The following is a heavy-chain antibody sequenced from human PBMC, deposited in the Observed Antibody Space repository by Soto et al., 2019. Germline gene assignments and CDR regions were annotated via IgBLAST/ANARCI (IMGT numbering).Heavy chain of an antibody. Sequence: SQTLSLTCAISGDSVSSNSAAWNWIRQSPSRGLEWLGRTYYRSKWYNDYAVSVKSRITINPDTSKNQFSLQLNSVTPEDTAVYYCARAYCSGGRCWAWSNCFDPWGQGTLVTVSS. CDR2: TYYRSKWYN. CDR3: ARAYCSGGRCWAWSNCFDP. J-gene: IGHJ5*02. CDR1: GDSVSSNSAA. V-gene: IGHV6-1*01. D-gene: IGHD2-15*01.